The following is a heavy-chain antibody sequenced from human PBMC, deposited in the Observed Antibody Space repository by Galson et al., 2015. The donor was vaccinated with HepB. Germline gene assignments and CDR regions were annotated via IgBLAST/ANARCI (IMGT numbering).Heavy chain of an antibody. V-gene: IGHV1-2*06. CDR3: AGGIVGASYGFDI. J-gene: IGHJ3*02. CDR1: GYALTGHN. Sequence: SVKVSCKASGYALTGHNLHWVRQAPGQGLEWMGLMNPNTGGTNYAQRFQGRVTMTRDTSISTGYMDLSGLNSDDTAVYYCAGGIVGASYGFDIWGQGTMVTVSS. D-gene: IGHD1-26*01. CDR2: MNPNTGGT.